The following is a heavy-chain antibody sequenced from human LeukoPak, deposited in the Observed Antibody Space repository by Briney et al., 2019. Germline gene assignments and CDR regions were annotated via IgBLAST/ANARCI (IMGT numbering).Heavy chain of an antibody. Sequence: GESLKISCKGSGYSFTRHWIGWVRQMPGKGLEWMGIIYPGDSDTRYNPSLQGQVTISVDKSINTAYLQWSSLKASDTAMYYCARDAFIAAAATGGLDPWGQGTLVTVSS. CDR3: ARDAFIAAAATGGLDP. D-gene: IGHD6-13*01. V-gene: IGHV5-51*01. CDR1: GYSFTRHW. J-gene: IGHJ5*02. CDR2: IYPGDSDT.